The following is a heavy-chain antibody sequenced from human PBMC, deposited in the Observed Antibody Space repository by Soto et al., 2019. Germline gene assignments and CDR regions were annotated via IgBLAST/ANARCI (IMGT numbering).Heavy chain of an antibody. CDR2: INTDGSST. Sequence: EVQLVESGGGLVQPGGSLRLSCAVSGFTFSSFWMHWVRQAPGEGLVWVSRINTDGSSTSYADSVKGRFNISRDNAKNTLYLRMNSLRVEDTTMYYCTKRGVDTFGLSYWGQATLVTVSS. V-gene: IGHV3-74*01. CDR1: GFTFSSFW. CDR3: TKRGVDTFGLSY. J-gene: IGHJ4*02. D-gene: IGHD3-10*01.